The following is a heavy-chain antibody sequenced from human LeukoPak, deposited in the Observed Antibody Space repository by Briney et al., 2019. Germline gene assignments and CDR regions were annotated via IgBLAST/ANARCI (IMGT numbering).Heavy chain of an antibody. Sequence: ASVKVSCKASGYTFTGYFIHWVRQAPGQGFEWMGWVNPNSGDTNYAQKFQGRVTMTRDTSISTAYMELSRVRSDDTALYYCARFSDSWNYDYWGQGTLVTVSS. D-gene: IGHD1-7*01. CDR3: ARFSDSWNYDY. CDR1: GYTFTGYF. J-gene: IGHJ4*02. CDR2: VNPNSGDT. V-gene: IGHV1-2*02.